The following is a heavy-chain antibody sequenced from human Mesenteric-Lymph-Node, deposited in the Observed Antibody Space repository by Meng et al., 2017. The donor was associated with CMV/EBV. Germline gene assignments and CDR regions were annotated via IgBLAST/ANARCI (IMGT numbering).Heavy chain of an antibody. J-gene: IGHJ5*02. V-gene: IGHV4-59*01. CDR1: GGSISSYY. CDR2: MSDIGRT. CDR3: ARQQLLNWFDP. D-gene: IGHD6-13*01. Sequence: SETLSLTCTVSGGSISSYYWSWIRQPPGKGLEWIGYMSDIGRTNCNPSLKSRVTISADTSKNQLSLHLSSVTAADTAVYYCARQQLLNWFDPWGQGTLVTVSS.